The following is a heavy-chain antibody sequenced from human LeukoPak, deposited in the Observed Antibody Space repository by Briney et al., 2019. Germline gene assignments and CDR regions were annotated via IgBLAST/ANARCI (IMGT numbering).Heavy chain of an antibody. CDR1: GYTFTGYY. J-gene: IGHJ4*02. Sequence: ASVKVSCKASGYTFTGYYIHWVRQAPGQGLEWMGWINPNSGGTNYAQKFQGRVTITRDTSASTAYMELSSLRSGDTAVYYCARLITMVRGEDFDYWGQGTWSPSPQ. V-gene: IGHV1-2*02. D-gene: IGHD3-10*01. CDR2: INPNSGGT. CDR3: ARLITMVRGEDFDY.